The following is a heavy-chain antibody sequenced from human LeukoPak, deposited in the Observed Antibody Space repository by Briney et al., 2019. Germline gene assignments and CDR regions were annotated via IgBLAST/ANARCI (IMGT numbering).Heavy chain of an antibody. J-gene: IGHJ4*02. CDR3: TRGAGWLIDC. D-gene: IGHD3-16*01. V-gene: IGHV4-59*01. Sequence: SETLSLTCTVSDDSISDYYRGWIRQPPGKGLEWIGYFHNSGTSTYNPSLKSRVTISADTSKNQFSLKLNSLTTADTAVYYCTRGAGWLIDCWGQGILVTVSS. CDR1: DDSISDYY. CDR2: FHNSGTS.